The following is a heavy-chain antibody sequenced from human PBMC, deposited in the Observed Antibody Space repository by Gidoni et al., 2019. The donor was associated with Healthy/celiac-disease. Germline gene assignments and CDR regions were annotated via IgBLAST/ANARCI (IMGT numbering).Heavy chain of an antibody. J-gene: IGHJ6*04. CDR1: GASLSSGSYY. CDR3: ARSLSTIFGTGSLADV. D-gene: IGHD3-3*01. Sequence: QVQLQESGPGLVKPSQTLSLTCTVPGASLSSGSYYWSWIRQPAGKGLEWIGRIYTSGSTHYNPSLKSRVTMSVDTSKNQFSLKLSSVTAADTAVYYCARSLSTIFGTGSLADVWGKGTTVTVSS. V-gene: IGHV4-61*02. CDR2: IYTSGST.